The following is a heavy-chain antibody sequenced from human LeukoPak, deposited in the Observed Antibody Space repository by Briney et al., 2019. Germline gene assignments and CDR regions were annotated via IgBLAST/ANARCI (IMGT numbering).Heavy chain of an antibody. CDR1: GFTSSSFA. CDR3: AKAKSTTTMIVVVITAPIDY. CDR2: ISGSGGSA. D-gene: IGHD3-22*01. J-gene: IGHJ4*02. Sequence: GGSLRLSCAASGFTSSSFAMGWVRQAPGKGLDWVSGISGSGGSAFYADSVKGRFTISRDNSKNTLYLQMNSLRAEDTAVYYCAKAKSTTTMIVVVITAPIDYWGQGTLVTVSS. V-gene: IGHV3-23*01.